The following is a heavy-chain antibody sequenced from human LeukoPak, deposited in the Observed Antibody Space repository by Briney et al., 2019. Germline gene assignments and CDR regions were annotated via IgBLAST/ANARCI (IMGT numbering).Heavy chain of an antibody. CDR3: AIPSIAAAGTAEYFQH. V-gene: IGHV4-39*07. CDR2: IYYSGST. J-gene: IGHJ1*01. D-gene: IGHD6-13*01. Sequence: MPSETLSLTYTVSGGSISSSSYYWGWIRQPPGKGLEWIGSIYYSGSTYYNPSLKSRVTISVDTSKNQFSLKLSSVTAADTAVYYCAIPSIAAAGTAEYFQHWGQGTLVTVSS. CDR1: GGSISSSSYY.